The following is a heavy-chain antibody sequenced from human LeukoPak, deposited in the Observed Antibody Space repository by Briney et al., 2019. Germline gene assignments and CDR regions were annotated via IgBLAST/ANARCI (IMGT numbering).Heavy chain of an antibody. V-gene: IGHV1-2*02. CDR2: IDPNSGGT. CDR3: ARDEAITSENSLDI. J-gene: IGHJ3*02. Sequence: ASVKISCPASGYIFTGYYIHWVRQSPGQGLEWMGWIDPNSGGTDYAQKFQGRVIVTRDTSISTASMELTRLTSDDTAVYFCARDEAITSENSLDIWGQGTMVPVSS. CDR1: GYIFTGYY.